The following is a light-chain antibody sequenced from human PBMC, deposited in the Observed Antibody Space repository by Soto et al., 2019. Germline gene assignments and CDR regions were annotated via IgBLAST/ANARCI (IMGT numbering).Light chain of an antibody. CDR2: GAS. V-gene: IGKV3-20*01. CDR1: QSVSSSY. CDR3: QQYGSSLLT. Sequence: EIGLTQSPGTLSLSPGERATLSCRASQSVSSSYLAWYQQKPGQAPRPLIYGASSRATGIPDRFSGSGSGTDFTLTISRLEPEDFAVYYCQQYGSSLLTFGGGTKVEIK. J-gene: IGKJ4*01.